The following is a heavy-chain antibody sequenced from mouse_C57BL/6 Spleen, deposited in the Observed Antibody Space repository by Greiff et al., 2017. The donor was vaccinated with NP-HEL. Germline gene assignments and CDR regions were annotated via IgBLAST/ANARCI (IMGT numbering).Heavy chain of an antibody. Sequence: VQLQQSGPELVKPGASVKIPCKASGYTFTDYNMDWVKQSHGKSLEWIGDINPNNGGTIYNQTFKGKATLTVDKSSSTAYMELRSLTSEDTAVYYCARIPLITTVVAPPFDVWGTGTTVTVSS. D-gene: IGHD1-1*01. V-gene: IGHV1-18*01. J-gene: IGHJ1*03. CDR1: GYTFTDYN. CDR3: ARIPLITTVVAPPFDV. CDR2: INPNNGGT.